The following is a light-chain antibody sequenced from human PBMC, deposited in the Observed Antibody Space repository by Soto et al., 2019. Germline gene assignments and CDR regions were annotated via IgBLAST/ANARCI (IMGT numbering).Light chain of an antibody. Sequence: QSALTQPASVSGSPGQSITISCTGTSSDVGAYYYVSWYQHYPGKAPKVVTFDVSQRPSGISDRFSGSKSANTASLTISGLQAEDEADYYCSSYRSRSTLVFGTGTKLTVL. CDR3: SSYRSRSTLV. J-gene: IGLJ1*01. CDR1: SSDVGAYYY. CDR2: DVS. V-gene: IGLV2-14*01.